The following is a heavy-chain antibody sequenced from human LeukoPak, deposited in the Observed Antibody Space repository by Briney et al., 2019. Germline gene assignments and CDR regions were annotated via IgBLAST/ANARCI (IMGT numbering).Heavy chain of an antibody. CDR1: GFTFSTYG. Sequence: GTSLRLSCVASGFTFSTYGMHWVRQAPGKGLEWVAVIWYDGSTTYYADSVKGRFTVSRENSRNTLYLQMNSLRAEDTAVYYCAREGVVGATYYLDYWGQGTLVTVSS. J-gene: IGHJ4*02. CDR3: AREGVVGATYYLDY. CDR2: IWYDGSTT. D-gene: IGHD1-26*01. V-gene: IGHV3-33*01.